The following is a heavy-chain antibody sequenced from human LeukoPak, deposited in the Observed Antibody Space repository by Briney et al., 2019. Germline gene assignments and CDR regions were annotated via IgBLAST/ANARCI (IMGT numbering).Heavy chain of an antibody. J-gene: IGHJ3*02. V-gene: IGHV3-33*01. CDR1: GFTFSSYG. CDR3: ARVDDYYDSSGFAFDI. CDR2: IWYDGSNK. D-gene: IGHD3-22*01. Sequence: GGSLRLSCAASGFTFSSYGMHWVRQAPGKGLEWVAVIWYDGSNKYYADSVKGRFTISRDNSKNTLYLQMNSLRAEDTAVYYCARVDDYYDSSGFAFDIWGQGTMVTVSS.